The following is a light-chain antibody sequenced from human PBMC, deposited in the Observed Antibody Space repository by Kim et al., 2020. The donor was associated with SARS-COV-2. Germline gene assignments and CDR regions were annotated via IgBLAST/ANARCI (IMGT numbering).Light chain of an antibody. CDR2: GAS. CDR3: QQYGSSPLT. CDR1: QSVTSSR. V-gene: IGKV3-20*01. J-gene: IGKJ4*01. Sequence: EIVLTQTPGTLSLSQGERATLSCRASQSVTSSRLIWYQQKPGQAPRLLIYGASSRATGIPDRFSGSGSGTDFTLTINRLEPEDFVVYYCQQYGSSPLTFGGGTKVDIK.